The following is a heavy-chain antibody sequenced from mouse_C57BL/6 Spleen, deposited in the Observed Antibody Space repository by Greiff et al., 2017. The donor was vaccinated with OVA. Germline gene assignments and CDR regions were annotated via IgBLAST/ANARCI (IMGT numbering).Heavy chain of an antibody. CDR1: GYTFTDYN. J-gene: IGHJ4*01. CDR2: INPNNGGT. D-gene: IGHD2-1*01. CDR3: ARVIYYGNYYAMDY. Sequence: EVKLQESGPELVKPGASVKIPCKASGYTFTDYNMDWVKQSHGKSLEWIGDINPNNGGTIYNQKFKGKATLTVDKSSSTAYMELRSLTSEDTAVYYCARVIYYGNYYAMDYWGQGTSVTVSS. V-gene: IGHV1-18*01.